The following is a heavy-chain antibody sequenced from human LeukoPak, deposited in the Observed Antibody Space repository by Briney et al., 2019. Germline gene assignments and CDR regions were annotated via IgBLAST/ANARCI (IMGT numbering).Heavy chain of an antibody. J-gene: IGHJ4*02. V-gene: IGHV1-46*01. Sequence: ASVKVSCKASGYTFTSYYMHWVRQAPGQGLEWMGIINPSGGSTSYAQKFQGRVTMTRDTSTSTVYMELSILRSEDTAVYHCARDSRCCSSTSCYGFCGAYYFDYWGQGTLVTVSS. D-gene: IGHD2-2*01. CDR2: INPSGGST. CDR1: GYTFTSYY. CDR3: ARDSRCCSSTSCYGFCGAYYFDY.